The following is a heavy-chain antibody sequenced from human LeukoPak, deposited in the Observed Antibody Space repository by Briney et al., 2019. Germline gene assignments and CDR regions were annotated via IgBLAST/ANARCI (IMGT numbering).Heavy chain of an antibody. Sequence: RGSLRLSCAAPGFTFSSYSMNWGRQAPGKGLEWVSYISSSSSYIYYADSVKGRFTISRDNAKNSLYLQMNSLRAEDTAVYYCARDDGDSDAFDIWGQGTMVTVSS. J-gene: IGHJ3*02. CDR3: ARDDGDSDAFDI. CDR2: ISSSSSYI. CDR1: GFTFSSYS. D-gene: IGHD4-17*01. V-gene: IGHV3-21*01.